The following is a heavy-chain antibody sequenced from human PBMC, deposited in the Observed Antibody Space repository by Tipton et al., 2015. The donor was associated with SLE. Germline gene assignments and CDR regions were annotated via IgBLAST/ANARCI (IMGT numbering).Heavy chain of an antibody. J-gene: IGHJ4*02. Sequence: TLSLTCTVSGGSIRGYYWSWIRQPPGNGLEWIGCISHSGSAIYNPSLKSRVTISIDTSKTQVSLKVSSVTAADTAIYYCAREMGFDSSGNYNPSDYWGQGTLVTVSS. D-gene: IGHD3-22*01. CDR1: GGSIRGYY. CDR2: ISHSGSA. CDR3: AREMGFDSSGNYNPSDY. V-gene: IGHV4-59*01.